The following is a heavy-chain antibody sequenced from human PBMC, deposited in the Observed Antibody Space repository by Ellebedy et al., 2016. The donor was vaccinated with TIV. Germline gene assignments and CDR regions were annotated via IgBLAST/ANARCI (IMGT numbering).Heavy chain of an antibody. CDR2: IDGGGHGR. D-gene: IGHD6-13*01. Sequence: GESLKISXAASGFFFQSQWMTWARQAPGKGLEWVATIDGGGHGRLYADSLRGRLTISRDNDKNSLYLQMNSLRAEDTAVYYCTTEAWYRFDYWGQGTLVSVSS. CDR3: TTEAWYRFDY. J-gene: IGHJ4*02. CDR1: GFFFQSQW. V-gene: IGHV3-7*01.